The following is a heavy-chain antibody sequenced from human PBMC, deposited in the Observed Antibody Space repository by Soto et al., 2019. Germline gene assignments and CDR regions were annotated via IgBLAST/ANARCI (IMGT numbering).Heavy chain of an antibody. CDR2: IIPIFGTA. CDR3: ARDNPLHIEARRGLNWFDP. V-gene: IGHV1-69*13. CDR1: GGTFSSYA. Sequence: SVKVSCKASGGTFSSYAISWVRQAPGQGLEWMGGIIPIFGTANYAQKFQGRVTITADESTSTAYMELSSLRSEDTAVYYCARDNPLHIEARRGLNWFDPWGQGTLVTVSS. D-gene: IGHD6-6*01. J-gene: IGHJ5*02.